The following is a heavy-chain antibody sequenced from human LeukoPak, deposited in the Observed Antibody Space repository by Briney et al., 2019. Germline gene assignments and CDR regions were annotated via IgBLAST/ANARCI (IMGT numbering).Heavy chain of an antibody. D-gene: IGHD3-22*01. Sequence: GGSLRLSCAAAGFTFSNYWRHWVRQAAGKGRGWVSRIDSVGINTSYAHSVKGRFTISTDNAKNTLNLQLNSLRAEDTAVYYCARDLGQYYDTRDTWFAPWGQGTLVTVSS. CDR2: IDSVGINT. J-gene: IGHJ5*02. CDR1: GFTFSNYW. V-gene: IGHV3-74*01. CDR3: ARDLGQYYDTRDTWFAP.